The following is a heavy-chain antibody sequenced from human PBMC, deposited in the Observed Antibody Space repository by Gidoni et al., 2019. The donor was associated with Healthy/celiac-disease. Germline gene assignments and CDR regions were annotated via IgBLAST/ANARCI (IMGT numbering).Heavy chain of an antibody. CDR1: SGDYY. CDR3: AREAVAGRVDY. J-gene: IGHJ4*02. Sequence: SGDYYWSWIRQPPGKGLEWIGYIYYSGSTYYNPSLKSRVTISVDTSKNQFSLKLSSVTAADTAVYYCAREAVAGRVDYWGQGTLFTVSS. CDR2: IYYSGST. V-gene: IGHV4-30-4*01. D-gene: IGHD6-19*01.